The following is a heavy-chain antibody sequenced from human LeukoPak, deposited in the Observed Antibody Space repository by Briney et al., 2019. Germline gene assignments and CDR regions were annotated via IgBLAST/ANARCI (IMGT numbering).Heavy chain of an antibody. D-gene: IGHD3-22*01. V-gene: IGHV3-66*01. J-gene: IGHJ4*02. CDR1: GFTVSSNY. CDR3: ARVTGSSGYAFDY. Sequence: GGSLRLSCAASGFTVSSNYMSWVRQAPGKGLEWVSVIYSGCSTYYADSVKGRFTISRDNSKNALYLQMNSLRAEDTAVYYCARVTGSSGYAFDYWGQGTLVTVSS. CDR2: IYSGCST.